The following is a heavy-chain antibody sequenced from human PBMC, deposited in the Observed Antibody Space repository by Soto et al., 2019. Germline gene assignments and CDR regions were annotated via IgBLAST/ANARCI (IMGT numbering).Heavy chain of an antibody. J-gene: IGHJ4*02. Sequence: LQLRESGPGLVQPSETLSLTCLVSGGSINNSTYYWGWIRQPPGKGLEWIGSIYYSGATYYNPSLRSRITISMDRSKNHFSLKLTSVTAADTAIYYCAPVGIGTTTVDYWGQGTLVTVSS. D-gene: IGHD5-12*01. CDR1: GGSINNSTYY. CDR2: IYYSGAT. V-gene: IGHV4-39*02. CDR3: APVGIGTTTVDY.